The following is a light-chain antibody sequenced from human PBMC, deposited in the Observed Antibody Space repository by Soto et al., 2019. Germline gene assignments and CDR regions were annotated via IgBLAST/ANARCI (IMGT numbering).Light chain of an antibody. J-gene: IGKJ1*01. V-gene: IGKV3-20*01. Sequence: EIVLTQSPFTLSLSPGERGTLSCRASQSVGTSLAWYQQKPGQAPRLLIYGASNRATGIPDRFSGSGSGTDFTLTISKLEPEDFAVYHCQQYGGSPRTFGQGTKVDIK. CDR3: QQYGGSPRT. CDR1: QSVGTS. CDR2: GAS.